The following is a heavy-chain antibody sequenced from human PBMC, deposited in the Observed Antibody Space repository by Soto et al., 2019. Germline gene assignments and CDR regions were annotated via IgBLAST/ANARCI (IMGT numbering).Heavy chain of an antibody. CDR1: GFTFSSYA. V-gene: IGHV3-23*01. CDR3: AKAQKIIGYCSGGSCYLPVY. D-gene: IGHD2-15*01. J-gene: IGHJ4*02. CDR2: ISGSGGST. Sequence: PGGSLRLSCAASGFTFSSYAMSWVRQAPGKGLEWVSAISGSGGSTYYADSVKGRFTISRDNSKNTLYLQMNSLRAEDTAVYYCAKAQKIIGYCSGGSCYLPVYWGQGTLVTVSS.